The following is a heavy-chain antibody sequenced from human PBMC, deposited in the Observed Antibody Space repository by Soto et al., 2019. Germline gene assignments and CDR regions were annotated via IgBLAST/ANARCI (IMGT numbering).Heavy chain of an antibody. Sequence: ASVKVCCKASGFSVTMYYMHWVRQAPGKGLEWMGIINPSGGSTSYAQKFQGRVAMTRDTSTSTVYMELSSLRSEDTAVYYCARDLYCSGGNCYSYGMDVWGQGTTVTVSS. CDR2: INPSGGST. J-gene: IGHJ6*02. V-gene: IGHV1-46*01. CDR1: GFSVTMYY. D-gene: IGHD2-15*01. CDR3: ARDLYCSGGNCYSYGMDV.